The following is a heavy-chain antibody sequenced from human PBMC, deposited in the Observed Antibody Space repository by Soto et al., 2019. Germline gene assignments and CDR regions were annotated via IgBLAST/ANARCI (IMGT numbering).Heavy chain of an antibody. V-gene: IGHV2-5*02. J-gene: IGHJ5*01. CDR1: GFSLSTSGVG. CDR3: AHRQGSNWYGY. CDR2: IYWDDDK. Sequence: QITLKESGPTLVKPTQTLTLTCTFSGFSLSTSGVGVGWIRQPPGKALEWLALIYWDDDKRYSPSLRSRLTITKDTSKNQVVLTMTNMDPVDTGTYYCAHRQGSNWYGYWGQGTLVTVSS.